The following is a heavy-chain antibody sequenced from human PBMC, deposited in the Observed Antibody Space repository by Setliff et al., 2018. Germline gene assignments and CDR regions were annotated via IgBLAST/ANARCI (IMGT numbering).Heavy chain of an antibody. J-gene: IGHJ6*03. D-gene: IGHD5-18*01. CDR2: IYTSGST. V-gene: IGHV4-61*09. CDR1: GGSISSGSYD. CDR3: ARGGNESYGRYYYYYYMDV. Sequence: PSETLSLTCTDSGGSISSGSYDWSWIRQPAGKGLEWIWHIYTSGSTNYNPSLKSRVTRSVDTSKNQFSLKLSSVTAADTAVYYCARGGNESYGRYYYYYYMDVWGKVTTVTVSS.